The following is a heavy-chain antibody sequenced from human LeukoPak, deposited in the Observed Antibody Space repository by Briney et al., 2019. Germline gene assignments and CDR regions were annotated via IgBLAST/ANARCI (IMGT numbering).Heavy chain of an antibody. CDR1: GFTFDDYA. D-gene: IGHD3-22*01. J-gene: IGHJ4*02. CDR2: ISSSSSYI. V-gene: IGHV3-21*01. Sequence: GGSLRLSCAASGFTFDDYAMHWVRQAPGKGLEWVSSISSSSSYIYYADSVKGRFTISRDNAKNSLYLQMNSLRAEDTAVYYCARDPSYYDSSGQVDYWGQGTLVTVSS. CDR3: ARDPSYYDSSGQVDY.